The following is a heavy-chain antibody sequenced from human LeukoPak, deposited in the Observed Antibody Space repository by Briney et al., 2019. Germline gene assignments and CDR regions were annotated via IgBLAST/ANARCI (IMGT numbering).Heavy chain of an antibody. CDR3: AKSLSLHCRRGICVHSSGWYFDY. CDR2: IDYSGDIT. Sequence: LHGESLKIPCAASGVTFSSYAMSWVRQAPGKGLEWVSTIDYSGDITYYADSVKGRFTISRDNSKNTLYLQVNSLRVEDTASYYCAKSLSLHCRRGICVHSSGWYFDYWGQGTLVTVSS. D-gene: IGHD6-19*01. V-gene: IGHV3-23*01. J-gene: IGHJ4*02. CDR1: GVTFSSYA.